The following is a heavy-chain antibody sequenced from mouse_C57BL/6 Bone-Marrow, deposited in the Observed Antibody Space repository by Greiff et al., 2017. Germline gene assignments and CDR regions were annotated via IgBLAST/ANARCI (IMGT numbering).Heavy chain of an antibody. Sequence: QVQLQQPGAELVLPGASVKLSCKASGYTFTSYWMHWVKQRPGQGLEWIGEIDPSDSYTNYNQKFQGKSTLTVDKSSITAYMQRSSLTAEDAAVYDCARDYPYAIDYWGQGTSVTVSS. CDR1: GYTFTSYW. V-gene: IGHV1-69*01. CDR2: IDPSDSYT. CDR3: ARDYPYAIDY. D-gene: IGHD2-4*01. J-gene: IGHJ4*01.